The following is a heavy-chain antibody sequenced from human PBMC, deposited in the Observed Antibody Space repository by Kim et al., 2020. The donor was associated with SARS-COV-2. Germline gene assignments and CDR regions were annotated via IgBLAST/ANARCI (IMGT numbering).Heavy chain of an antibody. D-gene: IGHD6-13*01. CDR1: GGSISSSNW. CDR2: IYHSGST. J-gene: IGHJ4*02. CDR3: ARSDRYSSSWLPDY. V-gene: IGHV4-4*02. Sequence: SETLSLTCAVSGGSISSSNWWSWVRQPPGKGLEWIGEIYHSGSTNYNPSLKSRVTISVDKSKNQFSLKLSSVTAADTAVYYCARSDRYSSSWLPDYWGQGTLVTVSS.